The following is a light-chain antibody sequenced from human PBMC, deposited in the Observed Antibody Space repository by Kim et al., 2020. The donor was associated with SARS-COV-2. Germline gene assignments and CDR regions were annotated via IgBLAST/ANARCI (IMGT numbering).Light chain of an antibody. V-gene: IGLV3-1*01. CDR1: KLANKY. J-gene: IGLJ2*01. CDR3: QAWDSAYVV. Sequence: SVSPGQTASIPCSGDKLANKYVCWYRQRPGQSPVLVMYQDTKRPSGIPERFSGSNSGNTATLTISGTQALDEADYYCQAWDSAYVVFGGGTQLTVL. CDR2: QDT.